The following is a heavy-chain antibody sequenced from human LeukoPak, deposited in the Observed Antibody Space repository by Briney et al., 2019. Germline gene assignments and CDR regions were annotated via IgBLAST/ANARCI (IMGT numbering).Heavy chain of an antibody. CDR1: GFTFSSYW. D-gene: IGHD6-13*01. V-gene: IGHV3-74*01. CDR3: ARESGIAAALDL. Sequence: GGSLRLSCAASGFTFSSYWMHWVRQAPGKGLVWVSRMNTDGSSTSYADSVKGRFSISRDNAKNTLYLQMNSLRAEDTAVYYCARESGIAAALDLWGQGTLVTVSS. J-gene: IGHJ5*02. CDR2: MNTDGSST.